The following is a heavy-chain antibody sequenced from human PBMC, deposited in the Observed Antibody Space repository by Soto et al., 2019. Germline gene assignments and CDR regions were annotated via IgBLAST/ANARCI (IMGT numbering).Heavy chain of an antibody. J-gene: IGHJ4*02. CDR2: IYYSGST. D-gene: IGHD3-22*01. Sequence: CLTCTVSGGSISSSSYYWGWIRQPPGKGLEWIGSIYYSGSTYYNPSLKSRVTISVDTSKNQFSLKLSSVTAADTAVYYCARQGDYYDSSGSLDYWGQGTLVTVSS. CDR3: ARQGDYYDSSGSLDY. CDR1: GGSISSSSYY. V-gene: IGHV4-39*01.